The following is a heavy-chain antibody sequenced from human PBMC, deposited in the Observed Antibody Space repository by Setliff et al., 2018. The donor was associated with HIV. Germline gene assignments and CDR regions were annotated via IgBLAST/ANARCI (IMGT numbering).Heavy chain of an antibody. CDR1: GYTFIDYF. Sequence: GASVKVSCKASGYTFIDYFIHWVRQAPGQGLEWMAYINPTSGDSKTAQKFQGRVTVTRDTSIATAYMELSSLTSGDTAVYHCARDYFPHSRRNFGSGDYFHFWGQGSRVTSPQ. CDR3: ARDYFPHSRRNFGSGDYFHF. CDR2: INPTSGDS. V-gene: IGHV1-2*02. J-gene: IGHJ4*02. D-gene: IGHD3-10*01.